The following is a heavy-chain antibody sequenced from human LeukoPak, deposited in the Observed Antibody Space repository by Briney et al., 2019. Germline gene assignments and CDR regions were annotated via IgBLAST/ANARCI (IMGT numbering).Heavy chain of an antibody. D-gene: IGHD3-10*01. CDR3: ARKPYGSGRFDY. CDR2: IYYSGST. CDR1: GGSVNSGSYC. V-gene: IGHV4-39*01. Sequence: SETLSLTCTVSGGSVNSGSYCWGWIRQPTGEGLEWIGNIYYSGSTSYSPSLKSRVTISVDTSKNQFSLKLNSVTAADTAVYYCARKPYGSGRFDYWGQGTLVTVSS. J-gene: IGHJ4*02.